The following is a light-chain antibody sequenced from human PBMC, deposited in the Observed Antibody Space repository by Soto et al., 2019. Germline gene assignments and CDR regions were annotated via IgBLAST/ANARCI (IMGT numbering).Light chain of an antibody. Sequence: EIVLTQSPGTLSLSPGEGATLSCRASQSVSSSDLAWYQQKPGQAPRLLIYGASSRATGIPDRFSGSGSGTDFTLTISRLEPEDFAVYYCQQYGGSPRYTFGQGTKLEIK. V-gene: IGKV3-20*01. CDR1: QSVSSSD. CDR2: GAS. CDR3: QQYGGSPRYT. J-gene: IGKJ2*01.